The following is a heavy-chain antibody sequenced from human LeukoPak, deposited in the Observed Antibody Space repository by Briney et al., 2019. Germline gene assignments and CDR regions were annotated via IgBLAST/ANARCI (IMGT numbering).Heavy chain of an antibody. D-gene: IGHD3-22*01. CDR2: AYADGDRK. CDR1: GFTFSSYG. Sequence: GGSLRLSCAASGFTFSSYGLHWVRQGPGKGLEWVAVAYADGDRKFYVDSVKGRFTISRDNSKNTFYLQMNSLRAEDTAIYYCATGGYMHYDHWGQGTLVTVSS. J-gene: IGHJ4*02. CDR3: ATGGYMHYDH. V-gene: IGHV3-33*01.